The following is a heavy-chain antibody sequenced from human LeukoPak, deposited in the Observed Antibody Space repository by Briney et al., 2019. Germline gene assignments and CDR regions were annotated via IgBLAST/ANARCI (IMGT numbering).Heavy chain of an antibody. J-gene: IGHJ3*02. V-gene: IGHV3-48*01. D-gene: IGHD2-2*02. CDR2: ISSSSSTI. CDR1: GFTFSSYS. CDR3: ARYCSSTSCYTPDAFDI. Sequence: PGGSLRLSCAASGFTFSSYSMNWVRQAPGKGLEWVSYISSSSSTIYYADSEKGRFTISRDNAKNSLYLQMNSLRAEDTAVYYCARYCSSTSCYTPDAFDIWGQGTMVTVSS.